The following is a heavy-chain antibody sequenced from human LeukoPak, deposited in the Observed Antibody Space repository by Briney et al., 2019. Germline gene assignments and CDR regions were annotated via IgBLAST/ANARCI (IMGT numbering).Heavy chain of an antibody. CDR3: AREPFERDYFDY. CDR2: IYHCGST. Sequence: PGTLSLTCAVSGGSISSTNLGGWVRQPPGKGREWIGEIYHCGSTNYNPSLKRRVTISVDNSKNQFSLKLSSVTAADTAVYYCAREPFERDYFDYWGQGTLVTVSS. CDR1: GGSISSTNL. V-gene: IGHV4-4*03. J-gene: IGHJ4*02.